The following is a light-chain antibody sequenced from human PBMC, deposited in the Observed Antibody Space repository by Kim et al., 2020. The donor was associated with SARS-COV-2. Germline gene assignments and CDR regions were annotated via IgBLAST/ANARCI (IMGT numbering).Light chain of an antibody. V-gene: IGLV1-40*01. CDR2: IDN. CDR3: QSYDSSLSAVV. J-gene: IGLJ1*01. CDR1: STNIGAGYG. Sequence: QRVTISRSGSSTNIGAGYGLHWYQQLPGKAPILLSSIDNNRPSGVPDRFSGSKSGTSASLAITGLQAEDEADYYCQSYDSSLSAVVFGSGTKVTVL.